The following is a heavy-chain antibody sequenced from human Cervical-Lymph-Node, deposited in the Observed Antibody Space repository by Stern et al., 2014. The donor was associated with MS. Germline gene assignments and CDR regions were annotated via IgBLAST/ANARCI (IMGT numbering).Heavy chain of an antibody. CDR1: GFSFSSYN. Sequence: VQLVQSGGGLVKPGGSLRLSCEASGFSFSSYNMNWVRQAPGKGLEWVSSISSGRIHKYYADSVKGRFTSSRDNAKTSLYLQMNNLRGDDTAVYYCTRREGSDFYGMNLWGQGTTVTVSS. CDR3: TRREGSDFYGMNL. D-gene: IGHD3-10*01. J-gene: IGHJ6*02. CDR2: ISSGRIHK. V-gene: IGHV3-21*01.